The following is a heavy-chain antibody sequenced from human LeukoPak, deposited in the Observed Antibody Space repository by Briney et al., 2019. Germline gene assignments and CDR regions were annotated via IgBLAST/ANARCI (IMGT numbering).Heavy chain of an antibody. Sequence: PSETLSLTRTVSGGSISSYYWSWIRQPAGKGLEWIGRIYTSGSTNYNPSLKSRVTMSVDTSKNQFSLKLSSVTAADTAVYYCARDRSIRFDTSSYYYYYMDVWGKGTTVTVSS. D-gene: IGHD3-3*01. CDR2: IYTSGST. CDR1: GGSISSYY. V-gene: IGHV4-4*07. J-gene: IGHJ6*03. CDR3: ARDRSIRFDTSSYYYYYMDV.